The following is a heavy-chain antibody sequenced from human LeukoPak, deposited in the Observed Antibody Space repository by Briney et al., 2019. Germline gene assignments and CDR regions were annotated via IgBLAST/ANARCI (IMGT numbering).Heavy chain of an antibody. CDR1: GGSISSGGYY. Sequence: SETLSLTCTVSGGSISSGGYYWSWIRQHPGKGLEWIGYIYYSGSTYYNPSLKSRVTISVDTSKNQFSLKVRAVTAADTAVYYCARDVDPHFWGQGTLVTVSS. J-gene: IGHJ1*01. V-gene: IGHV4-31*03. CDR2: IYYSGST. CDR3: ARDVDPHF. D-gene: IGHD5-12*01.